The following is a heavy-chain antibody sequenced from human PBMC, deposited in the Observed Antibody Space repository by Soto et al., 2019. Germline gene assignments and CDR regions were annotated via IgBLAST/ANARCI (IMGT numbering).Heavy chain of an antibody. CDR3: ARSLEPYDRNNYFDGFDV. CDR1: GFSINDYY. J-gene: IGHJ3*01. Sequence: PGGSLRLSCAASGFSINDYYMSWVRQAPGKGLEWVAYISSSGGTIYYVDSVRGRFTISRDDAKNSLNLQMNSLRAEDTALYYCARSLEPYDRNNYFDGFDVFGQGTMVPFSS. D-gene: IGHD3-22*01. CDR2: ISSSGGTI. V-gene: IGHV3-11*01.